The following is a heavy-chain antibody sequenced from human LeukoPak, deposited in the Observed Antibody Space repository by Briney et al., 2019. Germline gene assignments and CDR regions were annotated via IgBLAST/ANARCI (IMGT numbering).Heavy chain of an antibody. CDR2: ISGSGGST. Sequence: GGSLRLSCAASGFTFSSYGMSWVRQAPGKGLEWVSAISGSGGSTYYADSVKGRFTISRDNSKNTLYLQMNSLRAEDTAVYYCAKEYDSSGYLDSDCLDYWGQGTLVTVSS. V-gene: IGHV3-23*01. CDR1: GFTFSSYG. CDR3: AKEYDSSGYLDSDCLDY. J-gene: IGHJ4*02. D-gene: IGHD3-22*01.